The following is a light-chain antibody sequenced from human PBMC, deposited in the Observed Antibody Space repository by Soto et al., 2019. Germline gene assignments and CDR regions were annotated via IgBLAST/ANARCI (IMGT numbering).Light chain of an antibody. CDR2: LHSDGRH. J-gene: IGLJ3*02. Sequence: QPVLTQSPSASASLGASVKLTCTLSSGHSTYAIAWHQQQPEKGPRYLMKLHSDGRHTKGDGIPDRFSAYRSGAECYLTISSLQSEDEADYYCQTWGTGPWVFGGGTKLTVL. V-gene: IGLV4-69*01. CDR3: QTWGTGPWV. CDR1: SGHSTYA.